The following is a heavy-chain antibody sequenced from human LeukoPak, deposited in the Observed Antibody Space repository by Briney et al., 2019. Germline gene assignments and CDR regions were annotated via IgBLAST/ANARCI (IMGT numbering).Heavy chain of an antibody. CDR1: GFNVSSNY. J-gene: IGHJ4*02. CDR2: ISSSGSTI. Sequence: GGSLRLSCAASGFNVSSNYMSWVRQAPGKGLEWVSYISSSGSTIYYADSVKGRFTISRDNAKNSLYLQMNSLRAEDTAVYYCAREYPGTTGDFDYWGQGTLVTVSS. V-gene: IGHV3-11*04. D-gene: IGHD1-7*01. CDR3: AREYPGTTGDFDY.